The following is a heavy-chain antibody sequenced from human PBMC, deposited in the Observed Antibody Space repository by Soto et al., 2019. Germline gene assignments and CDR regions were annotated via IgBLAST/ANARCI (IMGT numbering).Heavy chain of an antibody. CDR1: GLTFRSYA. CDR3: ASGGGTLEAFDI. V-gene: IGHV3-30-3*01. D-gene: IGHD3-16*01. J-gene: IGHJ3*02. CDR2: ISYDGSNK. Sequence: GGSLKLACAASGLTFRSYAMHWGRKAPGKGLEWVAVISYDGSNKYYADSVKGRFTISRDNSKNTLYLQMNSLRAEDTAVYYCASGGGTLEAFDIWGQGTMVTVSS.